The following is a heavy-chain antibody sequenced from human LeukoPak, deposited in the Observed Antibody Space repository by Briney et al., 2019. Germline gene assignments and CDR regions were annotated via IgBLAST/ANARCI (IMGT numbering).Heavy chain of an antibody. CDR1: GFTVSSNY. Sequence: GGSLRLSCAASGFTVSSNYMSWVRQAPGKGLEWVSVIYSGGSTYYADSVKGRFTISRDNSKNTLYLQMNSLRAEDTAAYYCARVDYGDYGFDYWGQGTLVTVSS. V-gene: IGHV3-66*01. D-gene: IGHD4-17*01. CDR2: IYSGGST. J-gene: IGHJ4*02. CDR3: ARVDYGDYGFDY.